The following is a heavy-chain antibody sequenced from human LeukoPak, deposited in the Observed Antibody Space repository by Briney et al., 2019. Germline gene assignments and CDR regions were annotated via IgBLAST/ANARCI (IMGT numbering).Heavy chain of an antibody. CDR3: AKVAVSSTGSGDAFDI. CDR2: ISYDGSNK. D-gene: IGHD2-2*01. Sequence: GGSLRLSCAASGFTFSSYGMHWVCRAPGKGLEWVAVISYDGSNKYYADSVKGRFTISRDNSKNTLYLQMNSLRAEDTAVYYCAKVAVSSTGSGDAFDIWGQGTMVTVSS. J-gene: IGHJ3*02. CDR1: GFTFSSYG. V-gene: IGHV3-30*18.